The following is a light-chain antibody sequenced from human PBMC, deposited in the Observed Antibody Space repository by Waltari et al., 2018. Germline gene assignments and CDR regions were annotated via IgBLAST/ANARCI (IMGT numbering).Light chain of an antibody. J-gene: IGLJ2*01. CDR1: SSDIGGCTD. CDR2: EVT. V-gene: IGLV2-8*01. CDR3: ISYEGINHVA. Sequence: QSALPHPPSASWSPGHSASIPCTGTSSDIGGCTDVSCHQQHPGNAPIVFIYEVTQRPAVAHDRSAASKCANTALLTVSGLQAEDEDDYYRISYEGINHVAFGGGTKLTVL.